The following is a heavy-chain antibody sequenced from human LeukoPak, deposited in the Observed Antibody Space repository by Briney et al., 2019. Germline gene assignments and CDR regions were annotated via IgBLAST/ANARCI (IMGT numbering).Heavy chain of an antibody. CDR3: VRGGGVVAGTYDY. D-gene: IGHD6-19*01. CDR2: ISNNGEDT. Sequence: GGSLRLSCAASGFTFITYDFHWVRQAPGKGLEYVSAISNNGEDTYYADSVKGRFTISRDNSKNTLYLQMGSLRAEDMAVYYCVRGGGVVAGTYDYWGQGTLVTVSS. V-gene: IGHV3-64*02. CDR1: GFTFITYD. J-gene: IGHJ4*02.